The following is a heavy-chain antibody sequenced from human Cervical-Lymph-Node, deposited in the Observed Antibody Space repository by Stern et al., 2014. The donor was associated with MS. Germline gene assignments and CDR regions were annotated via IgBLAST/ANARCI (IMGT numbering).Heavy chain of an antibody. J-gene: IGHJ4*02. CDR2: ISSSSSYI. V-gene: IGHV3-21*01. CDR3: AREGSGYSYGHDY. D-gene: IGHD5-18*01. CDR1: GFTFSSYS. Sequence: MQLVQSGGGLVKPGGSLRLSCAASGFTFSSYSMNWVRQAPGKGLEWVSSISSSSSYIYYADSVKGRFTISRDNAKNSLYLQMNSLRAEDTAVYYCAREGSGYSYGHDYWGQGTLVNVSS.